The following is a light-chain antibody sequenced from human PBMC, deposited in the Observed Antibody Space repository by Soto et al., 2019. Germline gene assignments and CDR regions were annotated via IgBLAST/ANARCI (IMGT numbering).Light chain of an antibody. CDR3: SSYTSSNTLV. Sequence: QSALTQPASVSGSPGQSITISCTGTSSDVGNYNYVSWYQKHPGKAPKLMIYDVSNRPSGVSNRFSGSKSGNTASLTVSGLQAEDEADYYCSSYTSSNTLVFGGGTKLTVL. CDR2: DVS. CDR1: SSDVGNYNY. J-gene: IGLJ2*01. V-gene: IGLV2-14*01.